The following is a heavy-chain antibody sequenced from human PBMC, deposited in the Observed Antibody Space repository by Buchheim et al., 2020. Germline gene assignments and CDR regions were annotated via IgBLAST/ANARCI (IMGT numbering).Heavy chain of an antibody. CDR2: IYYSGST. CDR3: ARGRRMWPTRLYEMVTIPALFDY. CDR1: GGSISSGDYY. V-gene: IGHV4-30-4*01. D-gene: IGHD5-24*01. J-gene: IGHJ4*02. Sequence: QVQLQESGPGLVKPSQTLSLTCTVSGGSISSGDYYWSWIRQPPGKGLEWIGYIYYSGSTYYNPSLKSRVTISVDTSKNQFSLKLSSVTAADTAVYYCARGRRMWPTRLYEMVTIPALFDYWGQGTL.